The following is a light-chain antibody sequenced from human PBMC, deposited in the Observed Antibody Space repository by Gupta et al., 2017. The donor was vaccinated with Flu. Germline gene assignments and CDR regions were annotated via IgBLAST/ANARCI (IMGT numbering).Light chain of an antibody. J-gene: IGLJ3*02. Sequence: QSGLTQPPSVSGAPGQRLTISCTGSSSNLGAGYDVHWYQHFPGKAPKLLLYGNNHRPSGVPARFSGSKSGTSASLAITGLQADDEADYFCQSYDSSLSGSVFGGGTKLTVL. CDR1: SSNLGAGYD. V-gene: IGLV1-40*01. CDR3: QSYDSSLSGSV. CDR2: GNN.